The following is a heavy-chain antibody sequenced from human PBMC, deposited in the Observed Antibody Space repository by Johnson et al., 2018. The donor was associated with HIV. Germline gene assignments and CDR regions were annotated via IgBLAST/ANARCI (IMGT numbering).Heavy chain of an antibody. D-gene: IGHD2-15*01. CDR1: GFTVSSNY. V-gene: IGHV3-66*02. CDR3: VAEVARGAPHAFDI. CDR2: IYSGCST. Sequence: MQLVESGGGVVQPGRSLRLSSAASGFTVSSNYMSWVRQAPGKGLEWVSVIYSGCSTYYAESVKGRFTISRDNSKNTVSLQMNSLKAEDTALYYCVAEVARGAPHAFDIWGQGTMVTVSS. J-gene: IGHJ3*02.